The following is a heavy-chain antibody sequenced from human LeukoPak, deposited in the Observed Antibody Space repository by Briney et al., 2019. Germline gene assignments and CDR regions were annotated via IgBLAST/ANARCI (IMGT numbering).Heavy chain of an antibody. V-gene: IGHV7-4-1*02. J-gene: IGHJ4*02. Sequence: GASVKVSCKASGYTFTSYAMNWVRQAPGQGLEWMGWINTNTGNPTYAQGFTGWFVFSLDTSVSTAYLQISSLKAEDTAVYYCARVEWDGGYAKYYFDYWGQGTLVTVSS. D-gene: IGHD5-12*01. CDR2: INTNTGNP. CDR3: ARVEWDGGYAKYYFDY. CDR1: GYTFTSYA.